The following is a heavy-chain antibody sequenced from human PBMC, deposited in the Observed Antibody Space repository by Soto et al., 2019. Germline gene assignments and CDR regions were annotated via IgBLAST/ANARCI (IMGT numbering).Heavy chain of an antibody. Sequence: EVQLLESGGGLVQPGGSLRLSCAASGFTFSSYAMSWVRQAPGKGLEWVSVIYSGGITYYADSVKGRFTISRDNSKNTLYLQMNSLRAEDTAVYYCARDLSYGQGGYFDYWGQGTLVTVSS. D-gene: IGHD5-18*01. CDR1: GFTFSSYA. V-gene: IGHV3-23*03. CDR2: IYSGGIT. CDR3: ARDLSYGQGGYFDY. J-gene: IGHJ4*02.